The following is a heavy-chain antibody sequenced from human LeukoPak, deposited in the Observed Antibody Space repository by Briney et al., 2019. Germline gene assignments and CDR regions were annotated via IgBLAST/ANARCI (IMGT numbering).Heavy chain of an antibody. Sequence: GASVKVSCKASGGTFSSYAISWVRQAPGQGLEWMGGIIPIFGTANYAQKYQGRVTITTDESTSTAYMELSSLRSEDTAVYYCASSSSSSESHNAFDIWGQGTMVTVSS. V-gene: IGHV1-69*05. CDR1: GGTFSSYA. J-gene: IGHJ3*02. CDR2: IIPIFGTA. CDR3: ASSSSSSESHNAFDI. D-gene: IGHD6-6*01.